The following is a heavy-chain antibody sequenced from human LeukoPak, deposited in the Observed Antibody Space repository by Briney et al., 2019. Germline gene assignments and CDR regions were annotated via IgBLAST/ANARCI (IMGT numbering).Heavy chain of an antibody. D-gene: IGHD3-9*01. J-gene: IGHJ6*02. Sequence: ASVKVSCKASGYTFTSYDINWVRQATGQGLEWMGWMNPNSGNTGCAQKFQGRVTMTRNTSISTAYMELSSLRSEDTAVYYCARADDILTDYYYGMDVWGQGTTVTVSS. V-gene: IGHV1-8*01. CDR3: ARADDILTDYYYGMDV. CDR2: MNPNSGNT. CDR1: GYTFTSYD.